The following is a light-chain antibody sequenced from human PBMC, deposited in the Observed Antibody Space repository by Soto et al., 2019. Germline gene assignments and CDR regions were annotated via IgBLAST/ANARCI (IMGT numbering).Light chain of an antibody. CDR2: WAS. CDR3: QQYYSSPFT. Sequence: DIVMTQSPDSLAVSLGERATINCKSRRSVLSSSNNKNYLAWYQQKPGQPPRLLIYWASTRESGVPDRLSGSGSGTDFTLTISSLQAEDVAVYYCQQYYSSPFTFGPGTKVDIK. J-gene: IGKJ3*01. CDR1: RSVLSSSNNKNY. V-gene: IGKV4-1*01.